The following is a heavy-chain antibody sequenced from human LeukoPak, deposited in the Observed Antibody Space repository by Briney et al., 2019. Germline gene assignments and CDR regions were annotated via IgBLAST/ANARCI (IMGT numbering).Heavy chain of an antibody. CDR3: ARYSYDSSGYPYYFDY. CDR2: IYSGGST. Sequence: PGGSLRLSCAASGLIVSSNYMSWVRQAPGKGLEWVSVIYSGGSTYYADSVKGRFTISRDNSKNTVYLQMNSLRAEDTAVYYCARYSYDSSGYPYYFDYWGQGTLVTVFS. CDR1: GLIVSSNY. V-gene: IGHV3-53*01. D-gene: IGHD3-22*01. J-gene: IGHJ4*02.